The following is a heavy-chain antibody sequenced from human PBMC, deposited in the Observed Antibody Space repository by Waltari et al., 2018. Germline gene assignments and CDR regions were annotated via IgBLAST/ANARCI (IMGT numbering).Heavy chain of an antibody. V-gene: IGHV1-69*13. CDR3: ARDRGRGVGSGSYPPYYFDY. J-gene: IGHJ4*02. D-gene: IGHD3-10*01. CDR2: IIPIFGTA. Sequence: QVQLVQSGAEVKKPGSSVKVSCKASGGTFSSYAISWVRQAPGPGLEWMGGIIPIFGTANYAQKFQGRVTITADESTSTAYMELSSLRSEDTAVYYCARDRGRGVGSGSYPPYYFDYWGQGTLVTVSS. CDR1: GGTFSSYA.